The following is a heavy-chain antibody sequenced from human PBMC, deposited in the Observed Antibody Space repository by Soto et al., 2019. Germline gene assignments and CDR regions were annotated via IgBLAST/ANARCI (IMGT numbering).Heavy chain of an antibody. D-gene: IGHD1-26*01. CDR3: ATDIGRTVGAS. CDR1: GFTFSNFC. V-gene: IGHV3-30*03. J-gene: IGHJ5*02. Sequence: GGSLRLSCVASGFTFSNFCVHWIRQAPCKGLEWVAVITYDGINKYYADSVKGRFTISRDNSKNTLYLQMNGLRVDDTAFYYCATDIGRTVGASLGQRTLVTFSS. CDR2: ITYDGINK.